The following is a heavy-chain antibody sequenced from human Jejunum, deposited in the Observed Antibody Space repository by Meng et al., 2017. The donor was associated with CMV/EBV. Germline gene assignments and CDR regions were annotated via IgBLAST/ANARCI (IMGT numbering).Heavy chain of an antibody. V-gene: IGHV3-30*02. CDR3: AKVGFGWYSIDY. Sequence: QVLVVCSGGGVVQPGGSRSLSCAAYGFTFSIYGMHWVRQAPGKGMEWVAFIRYDGTVQNYADSVKGRFTISRDNSWNMLSLEMNSLRPEDTAVYYCAKVGFGWYSIDYWGQGTLVTVSS. CDR1: GFTFSIYG. D-gene: IGHD6-19*01. J-gene: IGHJ4*02. CDR2: IRYDGTVQ.